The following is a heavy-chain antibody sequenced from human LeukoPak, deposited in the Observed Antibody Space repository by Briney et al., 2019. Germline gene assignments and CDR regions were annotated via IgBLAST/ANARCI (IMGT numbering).Heavy chain of an antibody. CDR3: ARDYN. J-gene: IGHJ4*02. D-gene: IGHD3-10*01. CDR2: IKPDGSEK. V-gene: IGHV3-7*04. Sequence: GGSLRLSCAASGFTFSSNWMSWVRQVPGRGLEWVANIKPDGSEKYYVDSVRGHFTVSRDNAKNSLDLQMNSLRAEDTAVYYCARDYNWGQGTLVTVSS. CDR1: GFTFSSNW.